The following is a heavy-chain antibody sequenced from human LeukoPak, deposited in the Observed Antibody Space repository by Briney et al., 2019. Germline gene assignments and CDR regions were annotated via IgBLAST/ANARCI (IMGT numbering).Heavy chain of an antibody. Sequence: PGGSLRLSCAASGFSFSSYWMHWVRQAPGKGLVWVSRIDGDGYSTTYADSVKGRFTISRDNAKNTLYLQMNSPRAEDTAVYYCARDFRYSPDYWGQGTLVTVSS. J-gene: IGHJ4*02. CDR2: IDGDGYST. D-gene: IGHD3-16*02. V-gene: IGHV3-74*01. CDR3: ARDFRYSPDY. CDR1: GFSFSSYW.